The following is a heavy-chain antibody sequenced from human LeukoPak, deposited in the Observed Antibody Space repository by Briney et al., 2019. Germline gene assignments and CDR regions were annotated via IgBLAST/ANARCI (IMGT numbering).Heavy chain of an antibody. D-gene: IGHD3-22*01. CDR2: FYPDDSDT. J-gene: IGHJ3*01. V-gene: IGHV5-51*01. CDR3: ARPNITSYYDSRGYDAFDV. Sequence: GESPKIPCKGSGYMFNAYWIARGRQLPRKGLEWIGIFYPDDSDTRYSPSFQCHVTSSADKSVRTAYLQWSSQKASDTAMYYCARPNITSYYDSRGYDAFDVWGQGTMVTVSS. CDR1: GYMFNAYW.